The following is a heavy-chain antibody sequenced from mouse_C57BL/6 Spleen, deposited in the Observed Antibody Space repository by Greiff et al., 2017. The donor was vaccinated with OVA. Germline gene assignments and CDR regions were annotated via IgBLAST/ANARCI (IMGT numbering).Heavy chain of an antibody. CDR1: GYTFTDYN. Sequence: EVKLQESGPELVKPGASVKIPCKASGYTFTDYNMDWVKQSHGKSLEWIGDINPNNGGTIYNQKFKGKATLTVDKPSSTAYMELRSRTSEDTAVYYCARRGLYSNGAMDYWGQGTTVTVSS. CDR3: ARRGLYSNGAMDY. J-gene: IGHJ4*01. V-gene: IGHV1-18*01. CDR2: INPNNGGT. D-gene: IGHD2-5*01.